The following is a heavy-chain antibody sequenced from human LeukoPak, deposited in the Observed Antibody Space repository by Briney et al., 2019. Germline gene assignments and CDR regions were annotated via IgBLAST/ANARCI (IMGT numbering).Heavy chain of an antibody. CDR3: ARDASGDFFDY. V-gene: IGHV3-48*04. D-gene: IGHD3-10*01. CDR2: ISSSSSSI. J-gene: IGHJ4*02. Sequence: GGSLRLSCAASGFTFSSYDMNWVRQAPGKGLDWVSYISSSSSSIYYADSVKGRFTISRDDAKNSLYLQMNNLRADDTAVYYCARDASGDFFDYWGQGTLDTVSS. CDR1: GFTFSSYD.